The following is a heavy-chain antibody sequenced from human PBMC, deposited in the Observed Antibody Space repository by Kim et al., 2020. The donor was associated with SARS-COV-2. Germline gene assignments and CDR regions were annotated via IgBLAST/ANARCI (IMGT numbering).Heavy chain of an antibody. Sequence: SVKVSCKASGGTFSSYAISWVRQAPGQGLEWMGGIIPIFGTANYAQKFQGRVTITADESTSTAYMELSSLRSEDTAVYYCASHAGRSSSGWDWFDPWGQGTLVTVSS. CDR1: GGTFSSYA. V-gene: IGHV1-69*13. CDR2: IIPIFGTA. D-gene: IGHD6-6*01. CDR3: ASHAGRSSSGWDWFDP. J-gene: IGHJ5*02.